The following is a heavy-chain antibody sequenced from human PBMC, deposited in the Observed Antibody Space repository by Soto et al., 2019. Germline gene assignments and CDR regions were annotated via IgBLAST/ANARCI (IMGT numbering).Heavy chain of an antibody. CDR3: ARHRDFWRGYYYGMDV. J-gene: IGHJ6*02. Sequence: GESLKISCKGSGYSFTSYWISWVRQMPGKGLEWMGRIDPSDSYTNYSPSFQGHVTISADKSISTAYLQWSSLKASDTAMYYCARHRDFWRGYYYGMDVWRQGTTVTVSS. CDR1: GYSFTSYW. CDR2: IDPSDSYT. V-gene: IGHV5-10-1*01. D-gene: IGHD3-3*01.